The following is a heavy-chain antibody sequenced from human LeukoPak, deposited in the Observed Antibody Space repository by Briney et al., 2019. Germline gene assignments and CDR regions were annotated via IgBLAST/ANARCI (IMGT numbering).Heavy chain of an antibody. CDR3: ARVRSVVGGTIGY. Sequence: GASVTVSYKASGYSFSDFYMHWVRQAPGQGLEWMGWINPNSGGTDYAQKFQGRVTMTRDTSISTAYMALSSLRSDDTAVYYCARVRSVVGGTIGYWGQGTLVTVSS. J-gene: IGHJ4*02. CDR2: INPNSGGT. CDR1: GYSFSDFY. D-gene: IGHD2-15*01. V-gene: IGHV1-2*02.